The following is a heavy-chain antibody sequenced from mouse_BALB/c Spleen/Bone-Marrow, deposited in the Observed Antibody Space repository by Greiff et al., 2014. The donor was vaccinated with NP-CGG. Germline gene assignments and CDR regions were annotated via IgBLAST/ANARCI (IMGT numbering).Heavy chain of an antibody. CDR3: ARRSQGYAMDY. CDR1: GFSLTSYG. V-gene: IGHV2-9*02. Sequence: VKLVESGPGLVAPSQSLSITCTVSGFSLTSYGVRWVRQPPGKGLEWLGVIWAGGSTNYNSALMSRLSISKDNSKSQVYLKMNGLQTDDTAMYYCARRSQGYAMDYWGQGTSVTVSS. CDR2: IWAGGST. J-gene: IGHJ4*01. D-gene: IGHD3-2*02.